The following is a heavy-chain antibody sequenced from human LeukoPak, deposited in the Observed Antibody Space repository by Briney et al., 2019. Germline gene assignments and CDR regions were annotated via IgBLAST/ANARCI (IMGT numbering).Heavy chain of an antibody. Sequence: ASVKVSCKASGYTFTSYDINWVRQATGQGLEWMGWMNPNSGNTGYAQKFQGRVTMTRNTSISTAYMELSSLRSEDTAMYYCARGLYYYDSSGYFQTEYYFDYWGQGTLVTVSS. D-gene: IGHD3-22*01. CDR3: ARGLYYYDSSGYFQTEYYFDY. V-gene: IGHV1-8*01. J-gene: IGHJ4*02. CDR2: MNPNSGNT. CDR1: GYTFTSYD.